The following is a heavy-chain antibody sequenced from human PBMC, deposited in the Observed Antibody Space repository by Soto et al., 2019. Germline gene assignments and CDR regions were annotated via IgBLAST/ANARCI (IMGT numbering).Heavy chain of an antibody. CDR1: GGTISTNV. CDR3: ATGARYCSGGSCYPDD. CDR2: IMPIFAAP. V-gene: IGHV1-69*06. D-gene: IGHD2-15*01. J-gene: IGHJ4*02. Sequence: QVQLMQSGAEVKKPGSSVKVSCKASGGTISTNVISWVRQAPGQGLEWMGEIMPIFAAPNNAQKFQGRLTITADTSTTTVYMELSSLTSEDTDVYFCATGARYCSGGSCYPDDWGQGTLVIVSS.